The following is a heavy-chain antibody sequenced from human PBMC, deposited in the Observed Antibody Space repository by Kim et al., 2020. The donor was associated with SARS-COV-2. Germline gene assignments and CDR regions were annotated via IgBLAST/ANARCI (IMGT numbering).Heavy chain of an antibody. CDR1: GFSFDDYT. V-gene: IGHV3-43*01. CDR2: INWDGGST. Sequence: GGSLRLSCAASGFSFDDYTMHWVRQAPGKGLEWVSLINWDGGSTYYADSMKGRLTISRDNSRNSLYLQMNSLRTEDTALYYCAKGIPNYYYGMDVWGQGTTVTVSS. J-gene: IGHJ6*02. CDR3: AKGIPNYYYGMDV.